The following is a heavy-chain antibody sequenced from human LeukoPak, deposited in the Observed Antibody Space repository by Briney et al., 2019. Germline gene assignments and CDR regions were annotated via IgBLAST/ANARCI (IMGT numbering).Heavy chain of an antibody. V-gene: IGHV3-74*01. D-gene: IGHD6-25*01. CDR2: VSTGGNRT. CDR1: GFTFSNYW. J-gene: IGHJ3*02. CDR3: ARGGAALNAFHI. Sequence: GGSLRLSCAASGFTFSNYWMHWVRQAPGKGLVRVSRVSTGGNRTDYAVAVKGRFTISRENAKNTLYLQMNSLRAEDTAVYYCARGGAALNAFHIWGQGTMVTVPS.